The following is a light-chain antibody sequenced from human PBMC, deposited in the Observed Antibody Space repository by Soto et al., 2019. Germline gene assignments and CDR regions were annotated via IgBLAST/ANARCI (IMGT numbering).Light chain of an antibody. CDR2: AAS. CDR1: QGISSY. J-gene: IGKJ3*01. Sequence: DTQMTQSPSSLSASGGDRVTITCRASQGISSYLAWYQQKPGKVPKLLIYAASTLQSGVPSRFSGSGSGTDFTLTINSLQPEDVATYYCQKYDRAPFTFGPGTKVDIK. CDR3: QKYDRAPFT. V-gene: IGKV1-27*01.